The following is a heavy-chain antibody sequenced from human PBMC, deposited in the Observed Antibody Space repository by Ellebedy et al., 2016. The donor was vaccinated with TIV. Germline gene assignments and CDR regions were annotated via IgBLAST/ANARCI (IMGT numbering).Heavy chain of an antibody. J-gene: IGHJ6*02. CDR3: AKDAERYFDWSLSAMDV. CDR1: GFIFSGST. CDR2: IRSKGNNYAT. Sequence: GESLKISXTASGFIFSGSTMHWVRQASGKGLEWVGRIRSKGNNYATAYAASVSGRFTISRDDSKNTAYLQMNSLKTEDTAVYYCAKDAERYFDWSLSAMDVWGQGTTVTVSS. D-gene: IGHD3-9*01. V-gene: IGHV3-73*01.